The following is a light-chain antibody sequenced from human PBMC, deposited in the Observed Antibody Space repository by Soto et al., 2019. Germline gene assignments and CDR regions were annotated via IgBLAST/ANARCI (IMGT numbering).Light chain of an antibody. V-gene: IGLV2-14*01. CDR2: DVS. CDR1: SSDVGGYND. CDR3: FSYTSSSTYV. J-gene: IGLJ1*01. Sequence: QSLLTQPSTVSVSPGQSITISCTGTSSDVGGYNDVSWYQQHPGKAPKLMIYDVSNRPSGVSNRFTGSKSGNTASLTISGLQAEDEADYYCFSYTSSSTYVFGTGTKVTVL.